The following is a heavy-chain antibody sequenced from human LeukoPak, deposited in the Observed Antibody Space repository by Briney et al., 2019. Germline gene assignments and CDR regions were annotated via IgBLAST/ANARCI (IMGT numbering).Heavy chain of an antibody. D-gene: IGHD3-16*01. Sequence: PGGSLRLSCAVSKFTFTFSSSWMSWVRQAPGKGLEWVGNIQPDGSEQYPVDSVKGRFTISRDNARKLVFLQMSSLRVEDTAVYYCARQSYAKFDPWGQGTLVTVSS. J-gene: IGHJ5*02. CDR1: KFTFTFSSSW. CDR3: ARQSYAKFDP. V-gene: IGHV3-7*01. CDR2: IQPDGSEQ.